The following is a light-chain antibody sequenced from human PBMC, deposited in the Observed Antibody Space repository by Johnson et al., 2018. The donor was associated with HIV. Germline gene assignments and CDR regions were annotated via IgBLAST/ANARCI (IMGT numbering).Light chain of an antibody. CDR2: ESN. CDR3: GTWDSSLSAGINYV. V-gene: IGLV1-51*02. J-gene: IGLJ1*01. CDR1: SSSIGNNY. Sequence: QSVLTQPPSVSAAPGQKVTISCSGSSSSIGNNYVSWYQQLPGTAPKLLIYESNKRPSGIPDRFSGSKSGTSATLGITGLQTGDEADYYCGTWDSSLSAGINYVFGTGTKVTVL.